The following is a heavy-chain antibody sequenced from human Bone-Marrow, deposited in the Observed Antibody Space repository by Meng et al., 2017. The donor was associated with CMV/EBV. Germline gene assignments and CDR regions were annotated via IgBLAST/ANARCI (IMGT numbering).Heavy chain of an antibody. CDR1: GFTFDDYG. CDR2: INWNGGST. V-gene: IGHV3-20*01. CDR3: ATRSASDQ. Sequence: GESLKISCAASGFTFDDYGMSWVRQAPGKGLEWVSGINWNGGSTGYADSVKGRFTISRDNAKNSLYLQMSSLRADDTAVYHCATRSASDQWGQGMLVTVSS. J-gene: IGHJ5*02. D-gene: IGHD3-16*01.